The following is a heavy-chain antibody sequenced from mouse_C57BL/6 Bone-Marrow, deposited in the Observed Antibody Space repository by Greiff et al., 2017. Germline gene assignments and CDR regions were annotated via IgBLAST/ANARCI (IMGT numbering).Heavy chain of an antibody. Sequence: EVQGVESGGGLVKPGGSLKLSCAASGFTFSDYGMHWVRQAPEKGLEWVAYISSGSSTIYYADTVKGRFTIARDNAKNTLFLQMTSLRSEDTAMYYCASDYYGSSYLYAMDYWGQGTSVTVSS. J-gene: IGHJ4*01. V-gene: IGHV5-17*01. D-gene: IGHD1-1*01. CDR3: ASDYYGSSYLYAMDY. CDR2: ISSGSSTI. CDR1: GFTFSDYG.